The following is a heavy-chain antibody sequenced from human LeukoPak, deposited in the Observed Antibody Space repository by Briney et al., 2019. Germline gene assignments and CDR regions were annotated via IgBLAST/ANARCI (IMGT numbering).Heavy chain of an antibody. Sequence: VASVKVSCKASGYTFTSYGISWVRQAPGQGLEWMGWISAYNGNTNYAQKLQGRVTMTRDTSTSTVYMELSSLRSEDTAVYYCAREMSPKVFEYWGQGTLVTVSS. CDR2: ISAYNGNT. CDR1: GYTFTSYG. J-gene: IGHJ4*02. V-gene: IGHV1-18*01. CDR3: AREMSPKVFEY.